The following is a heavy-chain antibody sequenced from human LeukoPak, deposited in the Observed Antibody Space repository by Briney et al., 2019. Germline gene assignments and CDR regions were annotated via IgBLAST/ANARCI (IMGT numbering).Heavy chain of an antibody. CDR1: GYSFTSYW. J-gene: IGHJ4*02. Sequence: SGESLRISCKGSGYSFTSYWISWVRQMPGKGLEWMGIIYPGDSDTRYSPSFQGQVTISADKSINTAYLQWSSLKASDTAIYYCARRGEAMDPFDYWGQGTLVTVSS. V-gene: IGHV5-51*01. CDR3: ARRGEAMDPFDY. CDR2: IYPGDSDT. D-gene: IGHD5-18*01.